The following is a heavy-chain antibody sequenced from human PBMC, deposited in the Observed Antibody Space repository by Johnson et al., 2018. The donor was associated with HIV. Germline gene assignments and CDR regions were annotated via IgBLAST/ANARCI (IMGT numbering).Heavy chain of an antibody. D-gene: IGHD3-22*01. CDR1: GFTFSSYA. CDR2: ISSSGGRT. J-gene: IGHJ3*02. Sequence: VQLVESGGGLVQPGGSLRLSCAASGFTFSSYAMHWVRQAPGKGLEYVSAISSSGGRTYYANSVKGRFTVSRDNSKNTLYLQMGSLRAEDMAVYYCARERVYDKSALDAFDIWVQGTMVTVSS. V-gene: IGHV3-64*01. CDR3: ARERVYDKSALDAFDI.